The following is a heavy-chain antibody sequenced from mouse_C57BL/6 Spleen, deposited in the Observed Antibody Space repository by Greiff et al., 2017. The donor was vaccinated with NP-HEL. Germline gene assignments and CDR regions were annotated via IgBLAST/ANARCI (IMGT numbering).Heavy chain of an antibody. J-gene: IGHJ1*03. V-gene: IGHV1-64*01. D-gene: IGHD2-2*01. Sequence: QVQLQQPGAELVKPGASVKLSCKASGYTFTSYWMHWVKQRPGQGLEWIGMIHPNSGSTNYNEKFKSKATLTVDKSSSTAYMQLSSLTSEDSAVYYCARGELGYYGYFDVWGTGTTGTVSS. CDR1: GYTFTSYW. CDR3: ARGELGYYGYFDV. CDR2: IHPNSGST.